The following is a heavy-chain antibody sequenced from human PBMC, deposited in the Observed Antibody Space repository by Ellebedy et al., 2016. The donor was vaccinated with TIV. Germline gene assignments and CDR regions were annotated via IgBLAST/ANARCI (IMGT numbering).Heavy chain of an antibody. CDR2: INPSGGST. Sequence: AASVKVSCKASGYTFTSYYMHWVRQAPGQGLEWMGIINPSGGSTSYAQKFQGRVTMTRDTSTSTVYMELSSLRSEDTAVYYCARDKYYDSSGYSDAGSLGWLDYWGQGTLVTVSS. CDR1: GYTFTSYY. J-gene: IGHJ4*02. CDR3: ARDKYYDSSGYSDAGSLGWLDY. V-gene: IGHV1-46*01. D-gene: IGHD3-22*01.